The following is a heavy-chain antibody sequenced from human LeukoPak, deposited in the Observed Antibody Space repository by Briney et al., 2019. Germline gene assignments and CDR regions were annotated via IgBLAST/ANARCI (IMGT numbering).Heavy chain of an antibody. CDR1: GGSISSYY. V-gene: IGHV4-34*01. J-gene: IGHJ3*02. CDR3: AISTGRDDAFDI. Sequence: PSETLSLTCTVSGGSISSYYWSWIRQPPGKGLEWIGEINHSGSTNYNPPLKSRVTISVDTSKNQFSLKLSSVTAADTAVYYCAISTGRDDAFDIWGQGTMVTVSS. CDR2: INHSGST. D-gene: IGHD1-1*01.